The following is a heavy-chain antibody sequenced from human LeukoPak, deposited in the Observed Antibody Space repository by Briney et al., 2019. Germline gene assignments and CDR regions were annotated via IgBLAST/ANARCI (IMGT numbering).Heavy chain of an antibody. D-gene: IGHD2-2*01. CDR3: TRLGDCSSTSCYGY. CDR1: GFTFSGSD. Sequence: GGSLTLSCAASGFTFSGSDVHWVRQASGKGLEWVGRIRSKANSYATAYAASVKGRFTISRDDSKNTAYLQMNSLKTEDTAVYYCTRLGDCSSTSCYGYWGQGTLVTVSS. J-gene: IGHJ4*02. CDR2: IRSKANSYAT. V-gene: IGHV3-73*01.